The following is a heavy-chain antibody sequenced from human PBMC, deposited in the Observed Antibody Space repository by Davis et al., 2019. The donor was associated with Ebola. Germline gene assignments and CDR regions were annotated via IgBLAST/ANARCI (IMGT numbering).Heavy chain of an antibody. Sequence: GGSLRLSCAASGFTFYTYAMSWVRQAPGKGLEWVSAISVSGGSTYYAGSVRGRFTISRDNSKKTLYLQMNSLRAEDTAVYYCAKDPQQIQYYYQGVDAWGRGTTVTVSS. V-gene: IGHV3-23*01. CDR3: AKDPQQIQYYYQGVDA. CDR2: ISVSGGST. J-gene: IGHJ6*04. CDR1: GFTFYTYA. D-gene: IGHD6-13*01.